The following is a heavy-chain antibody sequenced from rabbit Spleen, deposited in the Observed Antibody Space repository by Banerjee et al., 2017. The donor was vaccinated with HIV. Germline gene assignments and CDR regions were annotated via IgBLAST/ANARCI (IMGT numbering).Heavy chain of an antibody. D-gene: IGHD2-1*01. J-gene: IGHJ4*01. V-gene: IGHV1S40*01. Sequence: QQLVESGGGLVKPGASLTLTCKASGFSFNSGDDMCWVRQAPGKGLEWIACIDTDSSGNTYYASWAKGRFTISKTSSTTVTLQMTSLTAADTATYFCGRGSATMTMVITGFYLGLWGPGTLVTVS. CDR3: GRGSATMTMVITGFYLGL. CDR2: IDTDSSGNT. CDR1: GFSFNSGDD.